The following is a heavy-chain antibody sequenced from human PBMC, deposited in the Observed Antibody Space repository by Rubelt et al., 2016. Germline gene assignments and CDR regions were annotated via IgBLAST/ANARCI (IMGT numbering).Heavy chain of an antibody. CDR2: IYRVGST. CDR3: ANTAY. CDR1: GFTFSSYA. Sequence: QVQLVESGGGVVQPGRSLRLSCAASGFTFSSYAMHWVRQAPGKGLEWVSVIYRVGSTYYADSVKGRFTISRHNSKNTLYLQMNSLRAEDTAVYYCANTAYWGQGTPVTVSS. D-gene: IGHD2-21*02. V-gene: IGHV3-NL1*01. J-gene: IGHJ4*02.